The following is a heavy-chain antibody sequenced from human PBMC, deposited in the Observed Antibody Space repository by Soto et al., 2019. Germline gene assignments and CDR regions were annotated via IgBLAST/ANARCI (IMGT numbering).Heavy chain of an antibody. CDR2: VYHSGNT. V-gene: IGHV4-38-2*01. Sequence: PSETLSLTCAVSGYSISSGYYWGWIRQPPGKGLEWIGSVYHSGNTFYNPSLKRRVTISIDTSRNQFSLKLSSVTAADTAIFYCARVSYCSTTSCYSGDSYYFDYWGRGTLVTVSS. D-gene: IGHD2-2*01. CDR3: ARVSYCSTTSCYSGDSYYFDY. CDR1: GYSISSGYY. J-gene: IGHJ4*02.